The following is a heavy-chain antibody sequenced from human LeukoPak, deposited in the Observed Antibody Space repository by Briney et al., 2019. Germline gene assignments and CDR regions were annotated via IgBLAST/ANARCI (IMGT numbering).Heavy chain of an antibody. Sequence: ASVKVSCKASGYTFTNYGTSWVRQAPGQGLEWMGRISAYNGNTDYAQKLQGRVTMTTDTSTTTAYMELRSLRSDDTAVYYCARDVGYCSSTSCSRGDYWGQGTLVTVSS. V-gene: IGHV1-18*01. D-gene: IGHD2-2*01. CDR1: GYTFTNYG. CDR2: ISAYNGNT. CDR3: ARDVGYCSSTSCSRGDY. J-gene: IGHJ4*02.